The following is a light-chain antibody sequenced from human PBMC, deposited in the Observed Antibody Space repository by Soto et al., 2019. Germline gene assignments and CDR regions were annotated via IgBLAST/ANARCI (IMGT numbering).Light chain of an antibody. V-gene: IGLV2-14*02. Sequence: QSALTQPASVSGSPGQSITISCTGTSSDVGSYNLVSWYQQYPGKAPKLMIYEVSYRPSGVSNRFSGSKSGNTASLTISGLQAEDEADYYCSSFTTSSTRVFGTVTKLTVL. J-gene: IGLJ1*01. CDR2: EVS. CDR3: SSFTTSSTRV. CDR1: SSDVGSYNL.